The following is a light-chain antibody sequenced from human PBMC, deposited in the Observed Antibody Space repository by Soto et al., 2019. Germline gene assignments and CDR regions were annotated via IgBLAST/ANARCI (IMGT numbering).Light chain of an antibody. V-gene: IGKV3-15*01. Sequence: EIVMTQSPATLSVSPGERATLSCRASQSVTSSLAWYQQKPGQAPRLLLYGASTTAAGIPARFGGSGSGTEFTLTISSRQSEDFAVYYCQQYNNWPYTFGQGTKLEIK. CDR2: GAS. CDR1: QSVTSS. J-gene: IGKJ2*01. CDR3: QQYNNWPYT.